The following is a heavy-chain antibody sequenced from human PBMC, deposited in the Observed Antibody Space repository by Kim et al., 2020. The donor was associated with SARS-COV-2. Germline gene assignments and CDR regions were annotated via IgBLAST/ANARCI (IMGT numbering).Heavy chain of an antibody. V-gene: IGHV7-4-1*02. CDR3: ARDQDSSGPDAFDI. CDR1: GYTFTSYA. CDR2: INTNTGNP. J-gene: IGHJ3*02. D-gene: IGHD3-22*01. Sequence: ASVKVSCKASGYTFTSYAMNWVRQAPGQGLEWMGWINTNTGNPTYAQGFTGRFVFSLDTSVSTAYLQISSLKAEDTAVYYCARDQDSSGPDAFDIWGQGTMVTVSS.